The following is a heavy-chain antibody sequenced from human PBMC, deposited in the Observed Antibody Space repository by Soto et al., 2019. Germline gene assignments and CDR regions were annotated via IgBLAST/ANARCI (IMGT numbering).Heavy chain of an antibody. Sequence: KPSETLSLTCAVSGYSGSSGYYWGWIRQPPGKGLEWIASIYHNGRTYSKPSLKSRVTISVDTSKNQISLTLSSVTAADTAVYFCARLGAMAPEYYFDYWGQGTRVTVSS. J-gene: IGHJ4*02. CDR3: ARLGAMAPEYYFDY. V-gene: IGHV4-38-2*01. CDR2: IYHNGRT. CDR1: GYSGSSGYY. D-gene: IGHD1-26*01.